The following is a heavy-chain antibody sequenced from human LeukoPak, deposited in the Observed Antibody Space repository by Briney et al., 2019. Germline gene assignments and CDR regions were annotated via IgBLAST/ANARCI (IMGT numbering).Heavy chain of an antibody. D-gene: IGHD2-2*01. V-gene: IGHV4-4*07. CDR2: IYTSGSN. CDR1: GGSISSYY. J-gene: IGHJ6*03. Sequence: PSETLSLTCTVSGGSISSYYWSWIRQPAGKGLEWIGRIYTSGSNNYNPSLKSRVTMSVDSSKNQFSRKLSSGTAADTAVYYCAREDIVVVYMDVWGKGTTVTVSS. CDR3: AREDIVVVYMDV.